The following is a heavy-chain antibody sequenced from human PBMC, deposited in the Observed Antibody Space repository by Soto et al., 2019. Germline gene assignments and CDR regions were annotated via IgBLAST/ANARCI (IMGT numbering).Heavy chain of an antibody. Sequence: QVQLVQSGAEVKKPGSSVKVSCKASGGTFSSYAISWVRQAPGQGLEWMGGIIPIFGTANYAQKFTGRVTSTADDSTSTAYMELRSLRSEDTAVYYCARAKIYDYGDYGSDYWGQGTLVTVSS. J-gene: IGHJ4*02. CDR1: GGTFSSYA. D-gene: IGHD4-17*01. CDR3: ARAKIYDYGDYGSDY. CDR2: IIPIFGTA. V-gene: IGHV1-69*12.